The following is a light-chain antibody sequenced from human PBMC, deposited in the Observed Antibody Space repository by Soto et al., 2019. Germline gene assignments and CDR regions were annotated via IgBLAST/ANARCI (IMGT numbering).Light chain of an antibody. CDR1: QGISNY. CDR3: QKYNKA. CDR2: GAF. V-gene: IGKV1-27*01. J-gene: IGKJ1*01. Sequence: DIQMTQSPSSLSASVGDRVTITCRASQGISNYLAWYQQKPGKVPKLLIYGAFTLQSGVPSRFSGSGSGTDFTITITSLQPEDDATYYGQKYNKAFGQGTKVEIK.